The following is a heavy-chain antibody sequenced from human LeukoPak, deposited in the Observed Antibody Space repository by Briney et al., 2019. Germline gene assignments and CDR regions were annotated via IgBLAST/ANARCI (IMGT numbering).Heavy chain of an antibody. V-gene: IGHV1-2*02. CDR2: INPNSGGT. CDR3: ARDSGDGYNLSDY. D-gene: IGHD5-24*01. CDR1: GYTFTGYY. J-gene: IGHJ4*02. Sequence: GASVKASCKASGYTFTGYYMHWVRQAPGQGLEWMGWINPNSGGTNYAQKFQGRVTMTRDTSITTAYMELSRLRSDDTAVYYCARDSGDGYNLSDYWGQGTLVTVSS.